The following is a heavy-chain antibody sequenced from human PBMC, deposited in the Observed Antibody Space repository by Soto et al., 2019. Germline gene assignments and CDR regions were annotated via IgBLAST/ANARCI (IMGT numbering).Heavy chain of an antibody. CDR1: GGSFSGYY. Sequence: ETLSLTCAVYGGSFSGYYWSWIRQPPGKGLEWIGEINHSGSTNYNPSLKSRVTISVDTSKNQFSLKLSSVTAADTAVYYCASGPYYDFWSGYLSYWGQGTLVTVSS. D-gene: IGHD3-3*01. CDR2: INHSGST. CDR3: ASGPYYDFWSGYLSY. V-gene: IGHV4-34*01. J-gene: IGHJ4*02.